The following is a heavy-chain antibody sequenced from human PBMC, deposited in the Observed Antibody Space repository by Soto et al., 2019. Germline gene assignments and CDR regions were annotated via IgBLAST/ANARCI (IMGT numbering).Heavy chain of an antibody. CDR3: ARALGYCSGGSGD. J-gene: IGHJ4*02. Sequence: GGSLRLSCAASGFTVSSNYMSWVRQAPGKGLEWVSVIYSGGSTYYADSVKGRFTISRDNSKNTLYLQMNSLRAEDTAVYYCARALGYCSGGSGDWGQGTLVTVSS. D-gene: IGHD2-15*01. V-gene: IGHV3-53*01. CDR1: GFTVSSNY. CDR2: IYSGGST.